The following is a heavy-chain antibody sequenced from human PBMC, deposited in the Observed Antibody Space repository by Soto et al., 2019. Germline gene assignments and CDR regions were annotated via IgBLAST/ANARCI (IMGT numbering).Heavy chain of an antibody. D-gene: IGHD1-26*01. V-gene: IGHV4-39*01. J-gene: IGHJ5*02. Sequence: QLHLRESGPGLVKPSETLSLTCTVSGGSITSSSYYWGWIRQPPGKGLEWIGSIYYSGSTSYNPSLKSRVTISVDTSKNQFSLKLSSVTAADTAVYYCATQEVGGSYVYTFDPWGQGTLVTVSS. CDR2: IYYSGST. CDR1: GGSITSSSYY. CDR3: ATQEVGGSYVYTFDP.